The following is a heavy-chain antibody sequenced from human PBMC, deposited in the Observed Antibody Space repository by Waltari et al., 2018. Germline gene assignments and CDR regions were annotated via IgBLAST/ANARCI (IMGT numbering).Heavy chain of an antibody. CDR1: GFSFSDHY. CDR3: ARLGTVAL. CDR2: ISTGSGSTT. J-gene: IGHJ4*02. Sequence: EVQLVESGGGLVQPGGSLRLSSVASGFSFSDHYMDWVRQAPGKGLEWVSSISTGSGSTTLYPDSVKGRFTISRDNAKNTLYLQMNSLRAEDTAVYYCARLGTVALWGQGVLVTVSS. D-gene: IGHD1-1*01. V-gene: IGHV3-48*04.